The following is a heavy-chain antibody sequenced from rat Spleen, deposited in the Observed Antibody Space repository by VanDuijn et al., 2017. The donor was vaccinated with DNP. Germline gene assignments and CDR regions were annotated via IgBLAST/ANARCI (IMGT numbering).Heavy chain of an antibody. CDR3: ARSVYYYSGYIPFDY. CDR1: GYSIPSNY. J-gene: IGHJ2*01. CDR2: ISYSGIT. V-gene: IGHV3-1*01. Sequence: EVQLQESGPGLVKPSQSLSLTCSVTGYSIPSNYWGWIRKFPGNEMEWMAYISYSGITGYNPSLKSRISITRDTSKNQFFLQLNSVTTEDTATYYCARSVYYYSGYIPFDYWGQGVMVTVSS. D-gene: IGHD1-2*01.